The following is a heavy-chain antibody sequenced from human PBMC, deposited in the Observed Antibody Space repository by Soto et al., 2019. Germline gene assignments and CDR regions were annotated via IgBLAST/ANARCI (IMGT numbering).Heavy chain of an antibody. CDR2: ISPDGTED. CDR3: TKGRSARCGGDCHVDY. CDR1: GFTFSSHG. V-gene: IGHV3-30*18. J-gene: IGHJ4*02. Sequence: QVQLVESGGGVVQPGRSLRLSCAASGFTFSSHGMHWVRQAPGKGLEWLSVISPDGTEDYYADSVRGRFTISRDNSKNTGYLKMNRLRPADTPVYYSTKGRSARCGGDCHVDYWGQGALVRVSS. D-gene: IGHD2-21*02.